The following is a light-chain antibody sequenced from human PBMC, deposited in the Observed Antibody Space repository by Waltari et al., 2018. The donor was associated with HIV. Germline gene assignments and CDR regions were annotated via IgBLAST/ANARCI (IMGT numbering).Light chain of an antibody. CDR3: QQYINWPPYT. J-gene: IGKJ2*01. Sequence: DIVMTQSPATLSVSPGERATLSCRASQSFSNNLAWYQQKPGQAPRLLMYDASTRATGVPARFSGSGSGTEFTLTISSLQSEDFAVYYCQQYINWPPYTFGQGTKLEIK. CDR1: QSFSNN. CDR2: DAS. V-gene: IGKV3-15*01.